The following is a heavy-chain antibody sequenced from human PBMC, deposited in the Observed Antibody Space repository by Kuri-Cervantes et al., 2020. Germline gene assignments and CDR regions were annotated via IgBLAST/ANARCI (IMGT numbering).Heavy chain of an antibody. CDR1: GFTFDDYA. Sequence: SLRLSCAASGFTFDDYAMHWVRQAPGKGLEWVSGISWNSGSIGYADSVNGLFTISRDYAKTSLYLQMNSLRAEDTALYYCAKGEAAAGTGGGTGPTGNYWGQGTLVTVSS. V-gene: IGHV3-9*01. J-gene: IGHJ4*02. CDR2: ISWNSGSI. D-gene: IGHD6-13*01. CDR3: AKGEAAAGTGGGTGPTGNY.